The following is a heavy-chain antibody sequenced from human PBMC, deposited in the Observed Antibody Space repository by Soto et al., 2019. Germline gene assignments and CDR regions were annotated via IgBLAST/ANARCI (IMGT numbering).Heavy chain of an antibody. V-gene: IGHV2-5*02. CDR3: AYRLYAGWLTGSYYDY. CDR2: VYWDDDK. D-gene: IGHD7-27*01. J-gene: IGHJ4*02. Sequence: QITLKESGPTLVKPTQTLTLTCTFSGFSLSTSGAGVGWIRQPPPKALEWLAVVYWDDDKRYSPSLKSRLTITKDTSTNQVVLKMTNMDSVDTATYYCAYRLYAGWLTGSYYDYWGPGTLVTVSS. CDR1: GFSLSTSGAG.